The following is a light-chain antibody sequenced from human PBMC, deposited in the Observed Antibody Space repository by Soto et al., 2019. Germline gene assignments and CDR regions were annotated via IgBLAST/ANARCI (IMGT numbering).Light chain of an antibody. J-gene: IGLJ1*01. CDR1: NIGSKS. V-gene: IGLV3-21*02. Sequence: CELTQAPSVSVAPGQTSRICCGGDNIGSKSVHWYQQRPGQAPVLVVYADSDRPSGIPERFSGSNPGNTATLTISRVEAGDEADYYCQVWDYDTDHFVFGPGTKVTVL. CDR3: QVWDYDTDHFV. CDR2: ADS.